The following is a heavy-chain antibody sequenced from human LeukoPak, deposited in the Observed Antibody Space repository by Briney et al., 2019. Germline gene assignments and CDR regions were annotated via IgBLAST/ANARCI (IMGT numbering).Heavy chain of an antibody. CDR1: GYTFTSYY. Sequence: GASVKVSCKATGYTFTSYYMHWVRQAPGQGLEWMGIINPSGGSTSYAQKFQGRVTMTRDTSTSTVYMELSSLRSEDTAVYYCAREGLTTLFLDYWGQGTLVTVSS. CDR3: AREGLTTLFLDY. V-gene: IGHV1-46*01. J-gene: IGHJ4*02. CDR2: INPSGGST. D-gene: IGHD2/OR15-2a*01.